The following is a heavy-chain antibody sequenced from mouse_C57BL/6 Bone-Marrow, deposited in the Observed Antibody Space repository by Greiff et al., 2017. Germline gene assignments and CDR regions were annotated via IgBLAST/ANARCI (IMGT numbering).Heavy chain of an antibody. Sequence: QVQLQQPGAELVKPGASVTLSCKASGYTFTSYWMHWVKQRPGPGLEWIGMFHPNSGSTNYNEKVNSKATLSRDKSSSTAYMHLSSLTSEDSAVYWCAYFDDWGQGTTLTVSS. V-gene: IGHV1-64*01. CDR2: FHPNSGST. CDR3: AYFDD. J-gene: IGHJ2*01. CDR1: GYTFTSYW.